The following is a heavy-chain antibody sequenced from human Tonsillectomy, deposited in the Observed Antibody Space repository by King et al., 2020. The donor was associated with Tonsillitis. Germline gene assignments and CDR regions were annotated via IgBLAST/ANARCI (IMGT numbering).Heavy chain of an antibody. CDR2: ISPDNGRT. J-gene: IGHJ3*01. CDR1: GYTFTDYF. V-gene: IGHV1-2*04. D-gene: IGHD6-19*01. CDR3: AAVPPGWHAFDF. Sequence: QLVQSGAEMKKPGASVKVSCKASGYTFTDYFIHWVRQAPGQGLEWMGWISPDNGRTNYAPKFRGWVTMTRDTSITTAYLELTRLTSDDTAVYYCAAVPPGWHAFDFWCQGTMVTVSS.